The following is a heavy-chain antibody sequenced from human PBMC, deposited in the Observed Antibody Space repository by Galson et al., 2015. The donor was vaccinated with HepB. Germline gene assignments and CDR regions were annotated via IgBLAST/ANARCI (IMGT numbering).Heavy chain of an antibody. J-gene: IGHJ5*02. CDR2: INAGNGNT. D-gene: IGHD3-3*01. CDR3: ARGAYYDFWSGSAAGWFDP. Sequence: SVKVSCKASGYTFTSYAMHWVRQAPGQRLEWMGWINAGNGNTKYSQKFQGRVTITRDTSASTAYMELSSLRSEDTAVYYCARGAYYDFWSGSAAGWFDPWGQGTLVTVSS. CDR1: GYTFTSYA. V-gene: IGHV1-3*01.